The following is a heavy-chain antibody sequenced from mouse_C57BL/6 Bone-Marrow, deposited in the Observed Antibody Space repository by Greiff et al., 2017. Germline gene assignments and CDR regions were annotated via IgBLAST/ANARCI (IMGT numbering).Heavy chain of an antibody. CDR3: ARQGGIYYGNQCAY. Sequence: EVQLVESGGGLVKPGGSLKLSCAASGFTFSSYTMSWVRQTPEKRLEWVATISGGGGNTYYPDSVKGRFTISRDNAKYTLDLQMSSLRSEDTALYYCARQGGIYYGNQCAYWGQGTLVTVSA. D-gene: IGHD2-1*01. J-gene: IGHJ3*01. CDR2: ISGGGGNT. CDR1: GFTFSSYT. V-gene: IGHV5-9*01.